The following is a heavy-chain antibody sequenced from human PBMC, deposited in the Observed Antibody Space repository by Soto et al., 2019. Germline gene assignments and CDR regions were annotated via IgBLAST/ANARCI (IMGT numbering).Heavy chain of an antibody. D-gene: IGHD2-15*01. Sequence: QVQLQESGPGLVKPSETLSLTCNVSGDSLRSFYWSWIRYSPGKGLEWIGYVRSTGSSNYNPSLKSRVSISVDTSKNQFSLHLTSVTAADTAVYYCARQDTVVVVGHWYFDLWGRGTLVTVSS. CDR3: ARQDTVVVVGHWYFDL. V-gene: IGHV4-59*08. J-gene: IGHJ2*01. CDR2: VRSTGSS. CDR1: GDSLRSFY.